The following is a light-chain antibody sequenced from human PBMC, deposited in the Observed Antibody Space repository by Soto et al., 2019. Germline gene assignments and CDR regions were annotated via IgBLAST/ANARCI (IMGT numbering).Light chain of an antibody. V-gene: IGLV2-8*01. CDR3: SSYAGSNILYV. CDR2: EVN. CDR1: SSDVGGYNY. J-gene: IGLJ1*01. Sequence: QSVLTQPPSASGSVGQSVTISCTGTSSDVGGYNYVSRYQQHPGKAPKLMICEVNKRASGVPDRFSGSKSGNTAPLTVSGLQAEDEADYYCSSYAGSNILYVFGTGTKVTVL.